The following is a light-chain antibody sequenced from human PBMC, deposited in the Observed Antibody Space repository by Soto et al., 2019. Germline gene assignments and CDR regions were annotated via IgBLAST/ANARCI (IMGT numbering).Light chain of an antibody. V-gene: IGLV2-14*01. CDR3: SSYTSSSTSLYD. CDR2: EVS. Sequence: QSVLTQHASVSGSPGQSITISCTGTSSDVGGYNYVSWYQQHPGKAPKLMIYEVSNRPSGVSNRFSGSKSGNTASLTLSGLQAEDEADYYCSSYTSSSTSLYDFGTGTKLTVL. J-gene: IGLJ1*01. CDR1: SSDVGGYNY.